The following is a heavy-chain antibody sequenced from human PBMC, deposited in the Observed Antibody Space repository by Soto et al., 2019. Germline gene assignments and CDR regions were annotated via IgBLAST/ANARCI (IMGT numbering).Heavy chain of an antibody. CDR1: GDSIRSAHYF. CDR2: INHSGTT. V-gene: IGHV4-39*01. Sequence: PSETLSLTCSVFGDSIRSAHYFWGWVRQPPGKGLEWIGRINHSGTTNYNPYLRSRVTISVDTSKNQFSLKLSSVTAADTAVYYCARRAGYYFDYWGQGTLVTVSS. CDR3: ARRAGYYFDY. J-gene: IGHJ4*02.